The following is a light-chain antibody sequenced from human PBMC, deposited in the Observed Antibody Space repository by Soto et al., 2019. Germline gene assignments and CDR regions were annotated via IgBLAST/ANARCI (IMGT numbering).Light chain of an antibody. CDR3: QQVYSTPGT. Sequence: DIQMTQSPSSLSASVGEGVTITCRASQSIDTYLNWYQLKPGKAPNLLIYAATRLHTGVPSRFSGSGSGTGFTLSINNLQPEDFATYYCQQVYSTPGTFGQGTKV. V-gene: IGKV1-39*01. CDR1: QSIDTY. CDR2: AAT. J-gene: IGKJ1*01.